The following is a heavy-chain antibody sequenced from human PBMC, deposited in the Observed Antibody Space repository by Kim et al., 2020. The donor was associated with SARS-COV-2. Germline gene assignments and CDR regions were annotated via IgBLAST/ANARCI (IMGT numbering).Heavy chain of an antibody. CDR1: GFSFSNYA. D-gene: IGHD2-2*01. CDR2: IWYEGSRQ. CDR3: ARPYYCSTTTYDNYLNY. V-gene: IGHV3-33*04. J-gene: IGHJ4*02. Sequence: GGSLRLSCAASGFSFSNYAMHWVRQAPGKGLEWVALIWYEGSRQYYADSVKGRFTISRDNSINTLYLQMHSLRAEDTAVYYCARPYYCSTTTYDNYLNYCGAGSLGTVSS.